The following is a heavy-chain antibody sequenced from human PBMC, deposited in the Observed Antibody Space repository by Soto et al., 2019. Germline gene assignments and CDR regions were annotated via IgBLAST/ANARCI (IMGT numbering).Heavy chain of an antibody. V-gene: IGHV3-30*18. D-gene: IGHD3-22*01. J-gene: IGHJ4*02. CDR3: AKDQGAAYYESSGHLSYFDY. CDR1: GFTFSSYG. CDR2: ISYDGSNK. Sequence: QVQLVESGGGVVQPGRSLRLSCAASGFTFSSYGMHWVRQAPGKGLEWVAVISYDGSNKYYADSVKGRFTISRDNSKNTLYLQMNSLRAEDTAVYYCAKDQGAAYYESSGHLSYFDYWGQGTLVTVSS.